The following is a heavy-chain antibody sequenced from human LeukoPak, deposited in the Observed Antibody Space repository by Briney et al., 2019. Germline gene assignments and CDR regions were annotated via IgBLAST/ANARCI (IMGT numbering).Heavy chain of an antibody. J-gene: IGHJ4*02. V-gene: IGHV4-59*12. CDR1: GGSISSYY. CDR2: IYYRGST. CDR3: AYGYSSSWYHY. Sequence: PSETPSLTCTVSGGSISSYYWSGIRQPPGKGLEWIGYIYYRGSTNYNPSLKSRVTISVDTSKNQFSLKLSSVTAADTAVYYCAYGYSSSWYHYWGQGTLVTVSS. D-gene: IGHD6-13*01.